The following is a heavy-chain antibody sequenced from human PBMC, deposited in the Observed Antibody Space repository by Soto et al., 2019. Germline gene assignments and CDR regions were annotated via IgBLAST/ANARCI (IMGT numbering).Heavy chain of an antibody. Sequence: GGSLRLSCAASGFTFSSYAMSWVRQAPGKGLEWVSAISGSGGSTYYADSVKGRFTISRNNSKNTLYLQMNSLRAEDTAVYYCAKTNSWYYDILTGYLVDYWGQGTLVTVSS. D-gene: IGHD3-9*01. J-gene: IGHJ4*02. CDR3: AKTNSWYYDILTGYLVDY. CDR1: GFTFSSYA. V-gene: IGHV3-23*01. CDR2: ISGSGGST.